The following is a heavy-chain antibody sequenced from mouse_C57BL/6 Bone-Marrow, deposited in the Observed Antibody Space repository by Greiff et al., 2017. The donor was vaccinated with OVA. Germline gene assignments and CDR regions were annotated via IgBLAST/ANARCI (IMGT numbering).Heavy chain of an antibody. CDR3: TTIYGSSYHWYVDV. CDR2: IDPENGDT. Sequence: VQLKQSGAELVRPGASVKLSCTASGFNIKDDYMHWVKQRPEQGLEWIGWIDPENGDTEYASKFQGKATITADTSSNTAYLQLSSLTSEDTAVYYCTTIYGSSYHWYVDVWGTGTTVTVSS. CDR1: GFNIKDDY. V-gene: IGHV14-4*01. D-gene: IGHD1-1*01. J-gene: IGHJ1*03.